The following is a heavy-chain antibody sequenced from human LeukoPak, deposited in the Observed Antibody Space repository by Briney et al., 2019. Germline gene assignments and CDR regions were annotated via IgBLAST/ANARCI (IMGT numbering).Heavy chain of an antibody. V-gene: IGHV3-64D*06. J-gene: IGHJ4*02. CDR3: VSFYEAY. D-gene: IGHD2/OR15-2a*01. CDR2: ISSNGGST. Sequence: GGSLRLSCSASGFTFSSYAMHWVRQAPGKGLEYVSAISSNGGSTYYADSVKGRFTISKDNAKNTVYLQMNNLRAEDTAVYYCVSFYEAYWGRGTLVTVSS. CDR1: GFTFSSYA.